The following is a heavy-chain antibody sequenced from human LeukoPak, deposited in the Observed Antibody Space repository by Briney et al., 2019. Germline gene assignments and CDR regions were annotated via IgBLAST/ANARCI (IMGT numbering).Heavy chain of an antibody. Sequence: PGGSLRLSCAASGFTFSTYAMHWVRQAPGKGLEWVAVISYDGSNEYYLDSVKGRFTISRDNSKDTLYLQMSSLRAEDTAVYYCARPYYYDSSGYYSDAFHIWGQGTMVTVSS. CDR3: ARPYYYDSSGYYSDAFHI. V-gene: IGHV3-30*04. CDR1: GFTFSTYA. J-gene: IGHJ3*02. CDR2: ISYDGSNE. D-gene: IGHD3-22*01.